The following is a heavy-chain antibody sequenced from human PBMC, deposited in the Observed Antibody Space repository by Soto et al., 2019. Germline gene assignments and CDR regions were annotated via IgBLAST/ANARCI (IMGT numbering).Heavy chain of an antibody. J-gene: IGHJ5*02. D-gene: IGHD3-9*01. CDR3: ARQNYDILTGEGDWFDP. CDR1: GGSVSSGSYY. Sequence: PSETLSLTCTVSGGSVSSGSYYWSWIRQPPGKGLEWIGYIYYSGSTNYNPSLKSRVTISVDTSKNQFSLKLSSVTAADTAVYYCARQNYDILTGEGDWFDPWGRGTLVTVSS. V-gene: IGHV4-61*01. CDR2: IYYSGST.